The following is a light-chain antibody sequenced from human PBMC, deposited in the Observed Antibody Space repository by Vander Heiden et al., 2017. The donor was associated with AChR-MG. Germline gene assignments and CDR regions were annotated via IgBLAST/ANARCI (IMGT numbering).Light chain of an antibody. J-gene: IGKJ4*01. V-gene: IGKV3-15*01. CDR1: QSVGYN. CDR2: RAS. CDR3: HQYNFWPLT. Sequence: EVVMTQSQATLSVSPAERVSLSCWASQSVGYNLAWYQQKPGQAPRLLIYRASTRASGISARFSGSGSGTDFTLTISSLQAEDFALYYCHQYNFWPLTFGGGTKVEIK.